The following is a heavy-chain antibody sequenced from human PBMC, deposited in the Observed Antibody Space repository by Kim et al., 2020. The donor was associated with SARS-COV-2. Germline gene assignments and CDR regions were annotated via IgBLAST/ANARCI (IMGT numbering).Heavy chain of an antibody. Sequence: ASVKVSCKVSGYTLTELSMHWVRQAPGKGLEWMGGFDPEDGETIYAQKFQGRVTMTEDTSTDTAYMELSSLRSEDTAVYYCATKKLTMVRGYDWFDPWGQGTLVTVSS. D-gene: IGHD3-10*01. CDR3: ATKKLTMVRGYDWFDP. CDR2: FDPEDGET. V-gene: IGHV1-24*01. CDR1: GYTLTELS. J-gene: IGHJ5*02.